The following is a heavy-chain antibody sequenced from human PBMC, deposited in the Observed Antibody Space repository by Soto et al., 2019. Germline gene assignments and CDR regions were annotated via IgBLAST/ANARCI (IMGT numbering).Heavy chain of an antibody. D-gene: IGHD3-10*01. J-gene: IGHJ5*02. V-gene: IGHV1-69*01. CDR2: IIPMYGPA. CDR1: GGTFSSYA. Sequence: QVPLVQSGAEVKKPGSSVTVSCKASGGTFSSYAIHWVRQAPGQGLEWRGGIIPMYGPAKYAQRFQGRVTITADESTTTVYTELTSLTSQDTAVYYCARVTSMVRGVIDNWFDPWGHGTLVTVSS. CDR3: ARVTSMVRGVIDNWFDP.